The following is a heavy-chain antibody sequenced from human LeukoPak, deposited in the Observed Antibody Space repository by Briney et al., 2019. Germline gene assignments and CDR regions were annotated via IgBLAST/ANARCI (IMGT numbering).Heavy chain of an antibody. J-gene: IGHJ6*03. Sequence: ASVKVSCKASGYTFTSYDINWVRQATGQGLEWMGWMNPNSGNTGYAQKFQGRVTMTRDTSISTAYMELSRLRSDDTAVYYCARHRSVRVGTTPSEYYYYVDVWGKGTTVTVSS. CDR1: GYTFTSYD. D-gene: IGHD1-26*01. V-gene: IGHV1-8*01. CDR3: ARHRSVRVGTTPSEYYYYVDV. CDR2: MNPNSGNT.